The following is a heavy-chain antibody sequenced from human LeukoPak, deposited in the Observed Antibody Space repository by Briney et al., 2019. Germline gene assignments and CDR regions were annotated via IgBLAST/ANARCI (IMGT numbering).Heavy chain of an antibody. J-gene: IGHJ4*02. CDR3: ARDDILTGYYIFDH. CDR2: ISSSSYI. V-gene: IGHV3-21*01. CDR1: GFTFSSYS. D-gene: IGHD3-9*01. Sequence: GGSLRLSCAASGFTFSSYSMNWVRQAPGKGLEWVSSISSSSYIYYADSVKGRFTISRDNAKNSLYLQMNSLRAEDTAVYYCARDDILTGYYIFDHWGQGTLVTVSS.